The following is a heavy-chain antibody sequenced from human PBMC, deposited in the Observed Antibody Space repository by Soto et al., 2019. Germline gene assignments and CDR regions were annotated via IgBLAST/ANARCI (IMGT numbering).Heavy chain of an antibody. Sequence: SETLSLTCTVSGGSISSYYWSWIRQPAGKGLEWIGRIYTSGSTNYNPSLKGRVTMSVDTSKNQFSLKLSSVTAADTAVYYCARVVVPAAISWFDPWGQGTLVTVSS. V-gene: IGHV4-4*07. CDR3: ARVVVPAAISWFDP. CDR1: GGSISSYY. J-gene: IGHJ5*02. D-gene: IGHD2-2*01. CDR2: IYTSGST.